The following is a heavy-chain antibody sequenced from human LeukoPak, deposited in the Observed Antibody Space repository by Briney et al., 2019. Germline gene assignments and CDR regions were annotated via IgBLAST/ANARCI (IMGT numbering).Heavy chain of an antibody. CDR1: GFTFSSYA. CDR2: ISYDGSNK. D-gene: IGHD3-3*01. V-gene: IGHV3-30-3*01. Sequence: GGSLRLSCAASGFTFSSYAMHWVRQAPGKGLEWVAVISYDGSNKYYADSVKGRFTISRDNSKNTLYLQMNSLRAEDTAVYYCARDRLRNYDFWSGYYYYGMDVWGQGTTVTVSS. CDR3: ARDRLRNYDFWSGYYYYGMDV. J-gene: IGHJ6*02.